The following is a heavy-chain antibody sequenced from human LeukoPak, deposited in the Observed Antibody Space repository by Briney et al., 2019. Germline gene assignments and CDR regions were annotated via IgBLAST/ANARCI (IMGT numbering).Heavy chain of an antibody. CDR3: ARAPSGRKVPEKTVVTPYHYYYYMDV. CDR1: GYTFTSYD. Sequence: ASVKVSCKASGYTFTSYDINWVRQATGQGLEWMGWMNPNSGNTGYAQKFQGRVTMTRNTSISTAYMELSSLRSEDTAVYYCARAPSGRKVPEKTVVTPYHYYYYMDVWGKGTTVTVSS. CDR2: MNPNSGNT. V-gene: IGHV1-8*01. D-gene: IGHD4-23*01. J-gene: IGHJ6*03.